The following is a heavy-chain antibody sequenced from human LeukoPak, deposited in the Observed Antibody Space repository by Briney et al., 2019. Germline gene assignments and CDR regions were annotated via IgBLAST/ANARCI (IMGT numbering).Heavy chain of an antibody. CDR1: GYTFIDYY. J-gene: IGHJ4*02. D-gene: IGHD2-21*02. Sequence: GASVKVSCKASGYTFIDYYIHWVRQAPGQGLEWMGWINPNSGGTNYAQRFQGRVTMTRDTSISTAYMGLSGLRSDDTAVYYCARSLASCGGDCYPDDYWGQGTLVTVSS. CDR3: ARSLASCGGDCYPDDY. CDR2: INPNSGGT. V-gene: IGHV1-2*02.